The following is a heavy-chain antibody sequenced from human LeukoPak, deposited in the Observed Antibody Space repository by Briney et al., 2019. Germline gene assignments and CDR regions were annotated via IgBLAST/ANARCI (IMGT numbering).Heavy chain of an antibody. CDR2: IYYSGST. D-gene: IGHD3-3*01. Sequence: SETLSLTCTVSDGSISSYYWSWIRQPPGKGLEWIGYIYYSGSTNYNPSLKSRVTISVDTSKNQFSLKLSCVTAADTAVYYCARAGERHLEWLLYKDYYYYMDVWGKGTTVTVSS. CDR3: ARAGERHLEWLLYKDYYYYMDV. CDR1: DGSISSYY. J-gene: IGHJ6*03. V-gene: IGHV4-59*01.